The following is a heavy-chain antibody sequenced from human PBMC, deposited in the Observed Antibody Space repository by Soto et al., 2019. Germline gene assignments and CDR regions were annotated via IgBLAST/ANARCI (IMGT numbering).Heavy chain of an antibody. Sequence: EVQMVESGGGLIQPGGSLKLSCAVSGFGVTESETYVSWIRQAPGKGLEWVAAFYRGGRRNYAASVKGRFVISRDKSGNSSLLPLNLVRVEETGVYYCAREVVGGATAKFDRWGQGTMVIVSP. V-gene: IGHV3-53*03. CDR1: GFGVTESETY. CDR3: AREVVGGATAKFDR. D-gene: IGHD3-16*01. J-gene: IGHJ5*02. CDR2: FYRGGRR.